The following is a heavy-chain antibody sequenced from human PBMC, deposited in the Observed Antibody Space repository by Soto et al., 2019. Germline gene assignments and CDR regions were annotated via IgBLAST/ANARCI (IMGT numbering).Heavy chain of an antibody. D-gene: IGHD2-15*01. Sequence: EVQLLESGGGLVQPGGSLRLSCAVSGFTFSSYAMSWVRQAPGKGLEWVSAISGSGGSTYYADSVKGRFTISRDNSKNTLYLQMNSLRAEDTAVYYCAKDTRYHNLRPYCSGGSCFLYYFDYWGQGTLVTVSS. CDR1: GFTFSSYA. J-gene: IGHJ4*02. CDR2: ISGSGGST. CDR3: AKDTRYHNLRPYCSGGSCFLYYFDY. V-gene: IGHV3-23*01.